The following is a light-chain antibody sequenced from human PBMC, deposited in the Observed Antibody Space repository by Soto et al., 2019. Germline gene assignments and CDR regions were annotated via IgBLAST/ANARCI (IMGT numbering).Light chain of an antibody. V-gene: IGLV2-8*01. CDR1: SSDIGGYNF. Sequence: QSALTQPPSASGSPGQSLTISCTGTSSDIGGYNFVSWYQQHPGKAPKLMIYDVNKRPSQVPGRFSGSKSGNTASLTVSGLQAEDEADYYCSSYAGSNNWVFGGGTKLTVL. CDR3: SSYAGSNNWV. CDR2: DVN. J-gene: IGLJ3*02.